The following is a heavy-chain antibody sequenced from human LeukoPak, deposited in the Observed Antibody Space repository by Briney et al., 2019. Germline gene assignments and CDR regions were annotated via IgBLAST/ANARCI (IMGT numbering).Heavy chain of an antibody. CDR2: INTNTGNP. V-gene: IGHV7-4-1*02. CDR3: ARSPLAVKGPGGFDY. D-gene: IGHD6-19*01. J-gene: IGHJ4*02. Sequence: GASVKVSCKASGYSFIRYGISWVRQAPGQGLEWMGWINTNTGNPTYAQGFTGRFVFSLDTSVSTAYLQISSLKAEDTAVYYCARSPLAVKGPGGFDYWGQGTLVTVSS. CDR1: GYSFIRYG.